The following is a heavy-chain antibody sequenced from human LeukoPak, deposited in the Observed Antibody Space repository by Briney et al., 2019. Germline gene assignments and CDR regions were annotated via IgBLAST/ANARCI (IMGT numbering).Heavy chain of an antibody. CDR1: GASLSSFY. CDR3: TRHGPRRCSGGSCSKGYFDY. V-gene: IGHV4-59*08. D-gene: IGHD2-15*01. J-gene: IGHJ4*02. CDR2: VYDSGSI. Sequence: SETLSLTCTVSGASLSSFYWSWIRQPPGKGLEWIGYVYDSGSIKYNPSLRGRVTISVDTSKNQFSLNLSSVAAADTAVYYCTRHGPRRCSGGSCSKGYFDYWGQGTLVTVSS.